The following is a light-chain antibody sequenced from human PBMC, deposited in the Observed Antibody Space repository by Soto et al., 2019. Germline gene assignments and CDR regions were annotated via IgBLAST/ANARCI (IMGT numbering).Light chain of an antibody. CDR3: SQYTPRRTG. CDR1: SSDVGGYNY. J-gene: IGLJ7*01. Sequence: QSALTQPASVSGSPGQSITISCTGTSSDVGGYNYVSWYQQHPGKAPKLMIYDVSNRPSGVSNRFSGSKSGNTASLTISGLQAGDEADYYHSQYTPRRTGFGGGTPLPVL. V-gene: IGLV2-14*01. CDR2: DVS.